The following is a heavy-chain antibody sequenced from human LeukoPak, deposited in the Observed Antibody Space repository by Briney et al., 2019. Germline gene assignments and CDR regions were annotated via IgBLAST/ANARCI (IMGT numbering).Heavy chain of an antibody. V-gene: IGHV3-30*18. CDR2: ISYDGSKK. CDR1: GFTFSSYG. CDR3: AKEAVRGVNTPGWYFDL. Sequence: PGGSLRLSCAASGFTFSSYGMHWVRQAPGKGLEWVAVISYDGSKKYYADSVKGRFTISRDNSKNTLNLQMNSLRAEDTAVYYCAKEAVRGVNTPGWYFDLWGRGTLVTVSS. J-gene: IGHJ2*01. D-gene: IGHD3-10*01.